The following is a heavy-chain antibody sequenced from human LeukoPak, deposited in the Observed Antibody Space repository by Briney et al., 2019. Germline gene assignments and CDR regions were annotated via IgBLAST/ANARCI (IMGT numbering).Heavy chain of an antibody. V-gene: IGHV1-18*01. J-gene: IGHJ4*02. CDR3: ARDPASPVLRYFDWLPGWYYFDY. CDR2: ISAYNGNT. D-gene: IGHD3-9*01. CDR1: GYTFTSYG. Sequence: GASVKVSCKASGYTFTSYGISWVRQAPGQGLEWMGWISAYNGNTNYAQKLQGRVTMTTDTSTSTAYMELRSLRSDDTAVYYCARDPASPVLRYFDWLPGWYYFDYWGQGTLVTVSS.